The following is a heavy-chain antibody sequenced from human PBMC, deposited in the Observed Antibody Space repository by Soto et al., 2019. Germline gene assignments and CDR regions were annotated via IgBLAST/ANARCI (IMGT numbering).Heavy chain of an antibody. CDR2: IIHIGST. Sequence: PSETLSLTCAVYGVSFSGDYCSWIRQPPGRGLEWIGEIIHIGSTNYNPSLKSRVTLPVDKPKNQFTLKLSSVTAADRALYYCERVVDIVATNIDYWGQGTLVTVSS. D-gene: IGHD5-12*01. CDR3: ERVVDIVATNIDY. CDR1: GVSFSGDY. V-gene: IGHV4-34*12. J-gene: IGHJ4*02.